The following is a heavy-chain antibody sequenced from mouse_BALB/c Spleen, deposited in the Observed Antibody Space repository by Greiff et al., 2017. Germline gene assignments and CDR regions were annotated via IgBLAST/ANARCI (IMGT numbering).Heavy chain of an antibody. J-gene: IGHJ2*01. CDR3: ASEFTTVVADYFDY. Sequence: VQLQQSGAELVRPGTSVKVSCKASGYAFTNYLIEWVKQRPGQGLEWIGVINPGSGGTNYNEKFKGKATLTADKSSSTAYMQLSSLTSDDSAVYFCASEFTTVVADYFDYWGQGTTLTVSS. V-gene: IGHV1-54*01. CDR1: GYAFTNYL. D-gene: IGHD1-1*01. CDR2: INPGSGGT.